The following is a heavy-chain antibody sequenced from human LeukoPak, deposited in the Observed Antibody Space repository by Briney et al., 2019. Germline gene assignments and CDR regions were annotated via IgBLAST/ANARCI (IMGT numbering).Heavy chain of an antibody. CDR3: ARDLRIVGATGVFDI. J-gene: IGHJ3*02. V-gene: IGHV3-30-3*01. CDR1: GFTFSSYA. CDR2: ISYDGSNK. D-gene: IGHD1-26*01. Sequence: PGGSLRLSCAASGFTFSSYAMHWVRQAPGKGLEWVAVISYDGSNKYYADSVKGRLTISRDNSKNTLYLQMNGLRAEDTAVYYCARDLRIVGATGVFDIWGQGTMVTVSS.